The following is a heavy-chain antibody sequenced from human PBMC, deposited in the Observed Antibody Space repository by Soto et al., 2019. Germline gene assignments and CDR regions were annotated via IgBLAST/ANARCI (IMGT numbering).Heavy chain of an antibody. CDR2: INHSGST. V-gene: IGHV4-34*01. D-gene: IGHD3-3*02. CDR1: GGSFSGYY. CDR3: ARLALGTIRTLDY. J-gene: IGHJ4*01. Sequence: SETLSLACAVYGGSFSGYYWSWIRQPPGKGLEWIGEINHSGSTNYNPSLKSRVTISVDTSKNQFSLKLSSVTAADTAVYYCARLALGTIRTLDYWGQGTLVT.